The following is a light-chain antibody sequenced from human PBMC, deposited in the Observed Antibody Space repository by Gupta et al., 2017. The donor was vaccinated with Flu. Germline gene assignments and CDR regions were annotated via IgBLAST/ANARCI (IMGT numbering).Light chain of an antibody. V-gene: IGLV1-40*01. CDR1: TSNIGAGYD. CDR3: HSSDNSLSGSWV. CDR2: ANN. Sequence: QSVLTQPPSVSGAPGQRVSIPCIGSTSNIGAGYDVHWYQQHPATAQKLRIWANNNRPSGVPDRFSCDTSCTSASPVTTGLQSDEEGDYYYHSSDNSLSGSWVFGGGTKLTVL. J-gene: IGLJ3*02.